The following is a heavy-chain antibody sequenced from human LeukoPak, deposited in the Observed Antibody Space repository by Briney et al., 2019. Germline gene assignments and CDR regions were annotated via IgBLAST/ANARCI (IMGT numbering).Heavy chain of an antibody. CDR1: GGSFSGYY. D-gene: IGHD5-12*01. CDR2: INHSGST. CDR3: ARAEYSGPFDP. V-gene: IGHV4-34*01. Sequence: PSETLSLTCAVYGGSFSGYYWSWIRQPPGKGLEWIGEINHSGSTNYNPSLKSRVTISVDTSKNQFSLKLSSVTAADTAVYYCARAEYSGPFDPRGQGTLVTVSS. J-gene: IGHJ5*02.